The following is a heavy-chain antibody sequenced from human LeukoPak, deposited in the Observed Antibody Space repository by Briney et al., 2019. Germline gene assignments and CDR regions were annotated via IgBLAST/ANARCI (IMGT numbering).Heavy chain of an antibody. CDR2: IYYSGST. J-gene: IGHJ6*03. D-gene: IGHD2-15*01. V-gene: IGHV4-39*07. Sequence: SETLSLTCTVSGGSISSSSYYWGWIRQPPGKGLEWIGSIYYSGSTYYNPSLKSRVTISVDTSKNQFSLKLSSVTAADTAVYYCARIGYCSGGSCYSGHYYYMDVWGKGTTVTVSS. CDR3: ARIGYCSGGSCYSGHYYYMDV. CDR1: GGSISSSSYY.